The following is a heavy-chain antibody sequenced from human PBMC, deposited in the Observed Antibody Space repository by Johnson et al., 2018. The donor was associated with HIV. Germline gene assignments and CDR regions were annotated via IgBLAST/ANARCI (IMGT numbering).Heavy chain of an antibody. J-gene: IGHJ3*02. CDR3: ARDWAAVGRVGGMDAFDI. CDR2: ISWNSGSI. D-gene: IGHD6-13*01. Sequence: VQLVESGGGVVRPGGSLRLSCAASGFTFDDYAMHWVRQAPGKGLEWVSGISWNSGSIAYADSVKGRFAISRDNAKNSLYVQMNSLRAEDTALYYCARDWAAVGRVGGMDAFDIWGQGTMVTVSS. CDR1: GFTFDDYA. V-gene: IGHV3-9*01.